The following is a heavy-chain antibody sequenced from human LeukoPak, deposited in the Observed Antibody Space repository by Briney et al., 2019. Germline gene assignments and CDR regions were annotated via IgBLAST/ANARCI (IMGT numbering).Heavy chain of an antibody. V-gene: IGHV1-2*02. CDR2: INPNSDDT. CDR1: GYTFTGYY. D-gene: IGHD2-2*01. Sequence: ASVKVSCKASGYTFTGYYMHWVRQAPGQGLEWMGWINPNSDDTNYAQKFQGRVTMTRDTSISTAYMELSRLRSDDTAVYYCASGDQHHQLPYWGQGTLVTVSS. J-gene: IGHJ4*02. CDR3: ASGDQHHQLPY.